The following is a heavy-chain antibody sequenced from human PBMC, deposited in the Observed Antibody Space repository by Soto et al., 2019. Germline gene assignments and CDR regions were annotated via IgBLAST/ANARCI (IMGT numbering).Heavy chain of an antibody. D-gene: IGHD5-18*01. CDR1: GYTFTSYY. V-gene: IGHV1-46*01. CDR3: ASGGRTAMVDYYYGMDV. CDR2: INPSGGST. J-gene: IGHJ6*02. Sequence: ASVKVSCKASGYTFTSYYMHWVRQAPGQGLEWMGIINPSGGSTSYAQKFQGRVTMTRDTSTSTVYMELSSLRSEDTAVYYCASGGRTAMVDYYYGMDVWGQGTTVTVSS.